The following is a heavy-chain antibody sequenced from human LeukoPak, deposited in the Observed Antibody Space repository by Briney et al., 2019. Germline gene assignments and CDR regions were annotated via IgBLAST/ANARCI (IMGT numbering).Heavy chain of an antibody. D-gene: IGHD2-2*01. CDR3: AKDQGHCSSTSCQRMTHAFDI. CDR1: GFTFSSYA. J-gene: IGHJ3*02. V-gene: IGHV3-23*01. CDR2: ISGSGVTT. Sequence: PGGSLRLSCAASGFTFSSYAMSWVRQAPGKGLEWVSAISGSGVTTYYADSVKGRFTISRDSSKKTLSLQMNSLRAEDTAVYYCAKDQGHCSSTSCQRMTHAFDIWGQGTMVTVSS.